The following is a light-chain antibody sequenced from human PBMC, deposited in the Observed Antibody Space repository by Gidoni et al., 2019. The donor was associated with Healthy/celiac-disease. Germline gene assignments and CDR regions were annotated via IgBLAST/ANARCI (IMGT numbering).Light chain of an antibody. CDR3: QQSYSTLSFT. V-gene: IGKV1-39*01. CDR2: AAS. Sequence: DIQMTQSLSSLSASVGDRVTITCRASQSISSYLNWYQQKPGKAPKLLIYAASSLQSGVPSRFSGSGSGTDFTLTISSLQPEDFATYYCQQSYSTLSFTFGPGTKVDIK. CDR1: QSISSY. J-gene: IGKJ3*01.